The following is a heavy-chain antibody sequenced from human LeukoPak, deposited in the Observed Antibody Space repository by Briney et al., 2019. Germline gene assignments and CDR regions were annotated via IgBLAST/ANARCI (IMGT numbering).Heavy chain of an antibody. Sequence: SQTLSLTCTVSGGSISSGGYYWRWIRQHPGKGLEWIGYIYYSGSTYYNPSLKSRVTISVDTSKNQFSLKLSSVTAADTAVYYCARGAVGATGFDYWGQGTLVTVSS. D-gene: IGHD1-26*01. J-gene: IGHJ4*02. V-gene: IGHV4-31*03. CDR3: ARGAVGATGFDY. CDR1: GGSISSGGYY. CDR2: IYYSGST.